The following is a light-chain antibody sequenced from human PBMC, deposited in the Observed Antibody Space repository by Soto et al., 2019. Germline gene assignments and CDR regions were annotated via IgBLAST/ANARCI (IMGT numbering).Light chain of an antibody. V-gene: IGLV2-11*01. CDR3: CSFAGSSSSV. CDR2: DVT. CDR1: SSDVGRYDY. Sequence: QSVLTQPRSVSASPGQSVTISCTGTSSDVGRYDYVSWYQQHPGKAPKLIVYDVTERPSGVPDRFSGSKSGNTASLTISGLQAEDEADYSRCSFAGSSSSVFGTGTKVTVL. J-gene: IGLJ1*01.